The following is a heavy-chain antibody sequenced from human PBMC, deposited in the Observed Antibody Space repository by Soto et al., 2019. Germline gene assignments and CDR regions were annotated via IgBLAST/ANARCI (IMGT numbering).Heavy chain of an antibody. V-gene: IGHV3-30*03. CDR3: TGEVASRY. D-gene: IGHD2-8*02. J-gene: IGHJ4*02. Sequence: QVQLVESGGGVVQPGRSLRLSCAVSGFTVSTYGMHWVRQAPGKGLEWVAVISRDGGTKYYADSVKGRFTISRDNSRNTLFLEMNSLRGDDMAVYYCTGEVASRYWGQGTLVTVS. CDR2: ISRDGGTK. CDR1: GFTVSTYG.